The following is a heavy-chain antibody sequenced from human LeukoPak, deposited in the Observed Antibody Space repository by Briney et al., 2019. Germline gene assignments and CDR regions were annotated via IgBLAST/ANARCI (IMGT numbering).Heavy chain of an antibody. Sequence: SVKVSCKASGFTFTSSAMQWVRQARGQRLEWIGWIVVGSGNTNYAQKFQERVTTTRDMSTSTAYMELSRLRSDDTAVYYCASTVQAYYDFWSGYLIDNWFDPWGQGTLVTVSS. D-gene: IGHD3-3*01. CDR1: GFTFTSSA. CDR3: ASTVQAYYDFWSGYLIDNWFDP. CDR2: IVVGSGNT. V-gene: IGHV1-58*02. J-gene: IGHJ5*02.